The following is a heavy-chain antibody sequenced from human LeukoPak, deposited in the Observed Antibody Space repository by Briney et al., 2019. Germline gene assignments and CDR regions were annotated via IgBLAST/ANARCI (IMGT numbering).Heavy chain of an antibody. D-gene: IGHD4-11*01. J-gene: IGHJ6*02. V-gene: IGHV4-4*02. CDR1: GGSISSSNW. CDR2: INHSGST. CDR3: ARGGGYSNYVYYYYYGMDV. Sequence: SGTLSLTCAVSGGSISSSNWWSWVRQPPGKGLEWIGEINHSGSTNYNPSLKSRVTISVDTSKNQFSLKLSSVTAADTAVYYCARGGGYSNYVYYYYYGMDVWGQGTTVTVSS.